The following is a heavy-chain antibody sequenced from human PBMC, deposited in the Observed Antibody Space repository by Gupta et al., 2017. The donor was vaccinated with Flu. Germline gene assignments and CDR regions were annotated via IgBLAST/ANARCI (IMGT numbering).Heavy chain of an antibody. CDR2: FDPEDGET. Sequence: MHWVRQAPGKGLEWMGGFDPEDGETIYAQKFQGRVTMTEDTSTDTAYMELSSLRSEDTAVYYCATMGGSKYQLLSYWFDPWGQGTLVTVSS. D-gene: IGHD2-2*01. V-gene: IGHV1-24*01. J-gene: IGHJ5*02. CDR3: ATMGGSKYQLLSYWFDP.